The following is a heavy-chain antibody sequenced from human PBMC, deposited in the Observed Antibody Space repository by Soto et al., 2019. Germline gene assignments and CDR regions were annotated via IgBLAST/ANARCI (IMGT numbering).Heavy chain of an antibody. V-gene: IGHV4-34*01. D-gene: IGHD3-9*01. CDR2: INDRGSI. J-gene: IGHJ2*01. Sequence: QVQLQQWGAGPLRPLETLSLTCGVSGGSFSGYYWAWIRQSPGKGLEWIGEINDRGSINYNPSLKSRVSISVDTSKHHYSLKLRSVTAADTAVYYCARESHDILTGPPWVWYFDLWGRGTLVTVSS. CDR1: GGSFSGYY. CDR3: ARESHDILTGPPWVWYFDL.